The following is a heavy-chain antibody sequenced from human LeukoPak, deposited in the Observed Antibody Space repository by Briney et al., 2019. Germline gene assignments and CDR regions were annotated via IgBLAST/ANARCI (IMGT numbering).Heavy chain of an antibody. J-gene: IGHJ4*02. CDR2: IIPIFGTA. V-gene: IGHV1-69*13. D-gene: IGHD6-6*01. Sequence: ASVKVSCKASGGTFSSYAISWVRQAPGQGLEWMGGIIPIFGTANYAQKFQGRVTITADESTSTAYMELSSLRSEDTAVYYCARRVSSSSGTYFDYWGQGTLVTVSS. CDR1: GGTFSSYA. CDR3: ARRVSSSSGTYFDY.